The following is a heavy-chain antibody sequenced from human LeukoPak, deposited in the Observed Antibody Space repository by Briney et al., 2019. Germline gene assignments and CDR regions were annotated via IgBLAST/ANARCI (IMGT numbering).Heavy chain of an antibody. CDR1: GGSISSGDYY. CDR2: IYYSGST. J-gene: IGHJ2*01. Sequence: PSETLSLTCTVSGGSISSGDYYWSWIRQPPGKGLVWIGYIYYSGSTYYNPSLKSRVTISVDTSKNQFSLKLSSVTAADTAVYYCATGGAAYGGNSRTADWYFDLWGRGTLVTVSS. CDR3: ATGGAAYGGNSRTADWYFDL. V-gene: IGHV4-30-4*08. D-gene: IGHD4-23*01.